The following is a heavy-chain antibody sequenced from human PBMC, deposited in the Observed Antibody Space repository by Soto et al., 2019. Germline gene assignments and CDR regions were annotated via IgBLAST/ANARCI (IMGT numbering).Heavy chain of an antibody. CDR2: ISNTGGGT. V-gene: IGHV3-23*01. CDR1: GFTFNNYA. CDR3: AKDRLAGNFDY. J-gene: IGHJ4*02. Sequence: VQLLASGGGLVQPGGSLGLSCAASGFTFNNYAMNWVRQAPGMGLEWVATISNTGGGTYYADSVKGRFTISRDNSKNTLYLQMSSLRVEDTAVYYCAKDRLAGNFDYWGQGTQVTVSS.